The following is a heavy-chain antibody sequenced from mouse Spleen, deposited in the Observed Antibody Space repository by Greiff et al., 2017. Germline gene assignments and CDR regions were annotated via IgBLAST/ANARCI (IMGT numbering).Heavy chain of an antibody. CDR3: ARDGVATEGFGY. D-gene: IGHD1-1*01. J-gene: IGHJ2*01. Sequence: EVKLQESGPGLVKPSQSLSLTCSVTGYSITSGYYWNWIRQFPGNKLEWMGYISYDGSNNYNPSLKNRISITRDTSKNQFFLKLNSVTTEDTATYYCARDGVATEGFGYWGQGTTLTVSS. V-gene: IGHV3-6*01. CDR2: ISYDGSN. CDR1: GYSITSGYY.